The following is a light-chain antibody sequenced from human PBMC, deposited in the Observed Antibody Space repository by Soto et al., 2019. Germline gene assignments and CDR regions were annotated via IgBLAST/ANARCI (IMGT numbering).Light chain of an antibody. V-gene: IGKV3D-11*02. CDR2: DAS. Sequence: TQSPAALSVSPGERATISCRASQSVSSNLAWYQQKPGQAPRLLIYDASNRATGIPARFSGSGARTDFTLTISCLEPDDFAVYYCQQRTKWRTFGQGTKVDIK. CDR1: QSVSSN. J-gene: IGKJ1*01. CDR3: QQRTKWRT.